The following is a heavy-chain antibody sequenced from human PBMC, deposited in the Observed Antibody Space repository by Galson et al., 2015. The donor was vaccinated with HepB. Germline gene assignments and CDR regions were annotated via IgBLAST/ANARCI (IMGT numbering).Heavy chain of an antibody. J-gene: IGHJ6*03. V-gene: IGHV1-8*01. CDR1: GYTFTSYD. D-gene: IGHD3-10*01. Sequence: SVKVSCKASGYTFTSYDINWVRQATGQGLEWMGWMNPNSGNTGYAQKFQGRVTMTRNTSISTAYMELSSLRSEDTAVYYCARSLFPDYYMDVWGKGTTVTVSS. CDR3: ARSLFPDYYMDV. CDR2: MNPNSGNT.